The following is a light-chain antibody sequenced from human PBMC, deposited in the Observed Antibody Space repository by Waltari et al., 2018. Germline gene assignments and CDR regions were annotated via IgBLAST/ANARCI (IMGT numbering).Light chain of an antibody. V-gene: IGLV1-51*02. CDR3: GTWDSSLSDGRL. CDR1: PSNIRLHY. CDR2: ENN. Sequence: SVLTQPPSVSASPGQRVPISCSGSPSNIRLHYVSWYQQFPGAAPKLLIYENNRRPPGIPDRFSGSKSDTSATLDISGLQTGDEAHYYCGTWDSSLSDGRLFGGGNKLTVL. J-gene: IGLJ3*02.